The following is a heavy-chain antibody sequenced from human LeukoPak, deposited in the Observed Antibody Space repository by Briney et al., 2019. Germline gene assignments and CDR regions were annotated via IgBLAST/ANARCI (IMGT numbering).Heavy chain of an antibody. J-gene: IGHJ4*02. V-gene: IGHV3-21*01. CDR3: ARANPAVAGTFDY. CDR1: GFTFSSYS. Sequence: GGSLRLSCAASGFTFSSYSMTWVRQAPGKGLERVSSISSSSSYIYYADSVKGRFTISRDNAKNSLYLQMNSLRAEDTAVYYCARANPAVAGTFDYWGQGTLVTVSS. CDR2: ISSSSSYI. D-gene: IGHD6-19*01.